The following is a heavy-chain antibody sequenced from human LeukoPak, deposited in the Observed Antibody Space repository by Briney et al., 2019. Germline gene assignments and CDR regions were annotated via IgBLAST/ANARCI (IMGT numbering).Heavy chain of an antibody. D-gene: IGHD6-19*01. Sequence: GGSLRLSCGASGFTFSSYSMNWVRQAPGKGLEWVSSISSSSYIYYADSVKGRFTISRDNAKNLLYLQMNSLRAADTAVYYCDRGEGPRTPIAVAAGWGQGTLVTVSS. V-gene: IGHV3-21*01. CDR1: GFTFSSYS. J-gene: IGHJ4*02. CDR2: ISSSSYI. CDR3: DRGEGPRTPIAVAAG.